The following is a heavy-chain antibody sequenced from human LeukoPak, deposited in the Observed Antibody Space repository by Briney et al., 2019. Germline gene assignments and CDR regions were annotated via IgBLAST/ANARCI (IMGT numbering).Heavy chain of an antibody. D-gene: IGHD6-13*01. CDR1: GFTFSAYA. CDR2: ISSNGNYK. CDR3: ARGTSSWYLGFDY. Sequence: GGSLRLSCGASGFTFSAYAIHWVRQAPGKGLEWVAVISSNGNYKYYADSVRGRFTISRDNSMNTLYLQMLNLRPEDTAVYYCARGTSSWYLGFDYWGQGTLVTVSS. J-gene: IGHJ4*02. V-gene: IGHV3-30*14.